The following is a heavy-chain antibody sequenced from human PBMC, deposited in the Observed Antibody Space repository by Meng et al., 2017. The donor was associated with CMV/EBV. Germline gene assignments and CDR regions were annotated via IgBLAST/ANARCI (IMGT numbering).Heavy chain of an antibody. D-gene: IGHD6-19*01. V-gene: IGHV4-59*01. CDR3: ARAAGSSSGWYGDDY. Sequence: GSLRLSCTASGFTFGDYAMSWIRQPPGKGLEWIGYIYYSGSTNYNPSLKSRVTISVDTSKNQFSLKLSSVTAADTAVYYCARAAGSSSGWYGDDYWGQGTLVTVSS. CDR1: GFTFGDYA. J-gene: IGHJ4*02. CDR2: IYYSGST.